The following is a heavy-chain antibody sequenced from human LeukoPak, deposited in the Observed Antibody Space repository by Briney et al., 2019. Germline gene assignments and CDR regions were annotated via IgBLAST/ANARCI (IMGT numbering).Heavy chain of an antibody. J-gene: IGHJ6*03. CDR1: GDSIRSYY. D-gene: IGHD3-10*01. V-gene: IGHV4-4*07. CDR2: IYTSGST. Sequence: PSETLSLTCTVSGDSIRSYYWSWIRQPAGKGLEWIGRIYTSGSTNYNPSLKSRVTMSVDTSKNQFSLKLSSVTAADTAVYYCARVSSAGGSGYYYMDVWGKGTTVTVSS. CDR3: ARVSSAGGSGYYYMDV.